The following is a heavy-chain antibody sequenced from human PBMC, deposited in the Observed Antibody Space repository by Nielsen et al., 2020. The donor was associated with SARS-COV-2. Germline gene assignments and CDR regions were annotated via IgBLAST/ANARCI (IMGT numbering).Heavy chain of an antibody. Sequence: WLRQPPGKGLEWVSYISSSGSTIYYADSVKGRFTISRDNAKNSLYLQMNSLRGEDTAVYYCASAGYYDFWSGYYYYYYGMDVWGQGTTVTVSS. V-gene: IGHV3-48*03. CDR2: ISSSGSTI. J-gene: IGHJ6*02. CDR3: ASAGYYDFWSGYYYYYYGMDV. D-gene: IGHD3-3*01.